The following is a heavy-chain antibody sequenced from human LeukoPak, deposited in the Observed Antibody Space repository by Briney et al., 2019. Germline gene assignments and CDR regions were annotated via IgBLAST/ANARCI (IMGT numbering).Heavy chain of an antibody. Sequence: SETLSLTCTVSGGSISSYYWSWIRQPPGKELEWIGYIYYSGSTNYNPSLKSRVTISVDTSKNQFSLKLSSVTAADTAVYYCARGGGDYVWGRPFDIWGQGTMVTVSS. CDR1: GGSISSYY. V-gene: IGHV4-59*01. J-gene: IGHJ3*02. CDR2: IYYSGST. D-gene: IGHD4-17*01. CDR3: ARGGGDYVWGRPFDI.